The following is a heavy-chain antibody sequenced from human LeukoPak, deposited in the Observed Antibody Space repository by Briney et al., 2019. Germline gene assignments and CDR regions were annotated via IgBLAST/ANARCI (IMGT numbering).Heavy chain of an antibody. CDR2: ISYDGSNK. CDR1: GFTFSSYA. Sequence: PGRSLRLSCAASGFTFSSYAMHWVRQAPGKGLEWVAVISYDGSNKYYADSVKGRFTISRDNSKNTLCLQMNSLRAEDTAVYYCAGIAVAGMDGIDYWGQGTLVTVSS. D-gene: IGHD6-19*01. V-gene: IGHV3-30-3*01. J-gene: IGHJ4*02. CDR3: AGIAVAGMDGIDY.